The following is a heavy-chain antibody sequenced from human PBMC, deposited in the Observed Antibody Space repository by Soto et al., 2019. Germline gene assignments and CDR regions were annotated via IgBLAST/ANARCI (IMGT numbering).Heavy chain of an antibody. Sequence: SVKVSCKASGGTFSTYAISWVRQAPGQGLEWMGGIIPIFGTAKYAQKFQGRVTITADESTSTAYMELSSLRSEDTAVYYCAREIFGVIISGGRDAFDIWGQGTMVTV. D-gene: IGHD3-3*01. V-gene: IGHV1-69*13. CDR3: AREIFGVIISGGRDAFDI. CDR1: GGTFSTYA. J-gene: IGHJ3*02. CDR2: IIPIFGTA.